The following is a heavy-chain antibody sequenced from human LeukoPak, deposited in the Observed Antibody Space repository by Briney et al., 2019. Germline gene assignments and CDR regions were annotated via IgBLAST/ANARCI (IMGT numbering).Heavy chain of an antibody. CDR1: GGSFSGYY. CDR2: ISYNGSP. J-gene: IGHJ4*02. V-gene: IGHV4-59*01. Sequence: ASETLSLTCAVYGGSFSGYYWSWIRQPPGEGLEWIGYISYNGSPIYNPSLKSRVTISVDTSKNQFSLRLSAVTAADTAVYYCARGTYCSSSSCYRLDYWGQGTLVTVSS. D-gene: IGHD2-2*01. CDR3: ARGTYCSSSSCYRLDY.